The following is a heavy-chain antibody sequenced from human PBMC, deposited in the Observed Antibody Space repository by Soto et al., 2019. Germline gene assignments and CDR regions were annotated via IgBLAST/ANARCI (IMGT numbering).Heavy chain of an antibody. CDR3: ARDRGGYCNGGSCSNWFDP. CDR1: GGTFSSYA. CDR2: IIPIFGTA. Sequence: QVQLVQSGAEVKKPGSSVKVSCKASGGTFSSYAISWVRQAPGQGLEWMGGIIPIFGTANYAQKFQGRVTITAEKSTSTAYMELSSLRSEDTAVYYCARDRGGYCNGGSCSNWFDPWGQGTLVTVSS. V-gene: IGHV1-69*06. D-gene: IGHD2-15*01. J-gene: IGHJ5*02.